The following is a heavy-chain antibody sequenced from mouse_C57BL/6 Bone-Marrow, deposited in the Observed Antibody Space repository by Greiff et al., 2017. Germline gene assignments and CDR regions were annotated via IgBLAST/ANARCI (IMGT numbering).Heavy chain of an antibody. V-gene: IGHV1-61*01. D-gene: IGHD1-1*01. CDR1: GYTFTSYW. CDR2: IYPSDSET. Sequence: VQLQQPGAELVRPGSSVKLSCKASGYTFTSYWMDWVKQRPGQGLEWIGNIYPSDSETHYNQKFKDKATLTVDKSSSTAYMQLSSLTSEDSAVYYCAITTVANYWYFDVWGTGTTVTVSS. CDR3: AITTVANYWYFDV. J-gene: IGHJ1*03.